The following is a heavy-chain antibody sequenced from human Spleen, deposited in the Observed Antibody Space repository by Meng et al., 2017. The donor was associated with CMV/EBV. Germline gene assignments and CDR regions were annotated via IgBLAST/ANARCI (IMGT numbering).Heavy chain of an antibody. CDR1: GFTVSDNY. Sequence: GESLKISCAASGFTVSDNYMNWVRQAPGKGLEWVAVMFSGGTTHYADSVKGRFTISRDNSKNTLYLQMNNLRPEDTAVYYCAKDGGVPAAISFYYYYYGMDVWGQGTTVTVSS. CDR3: AKDGGVPAAISFYYYYYGMDV. J-gene: IGHJ6*02. D-gene: IGHD2-2*02. CDR2: MFSGGTT. V-gene: IGHV3-66*02.